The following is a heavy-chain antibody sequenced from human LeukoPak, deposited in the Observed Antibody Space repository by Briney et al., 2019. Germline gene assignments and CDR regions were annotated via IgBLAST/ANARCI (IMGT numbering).Heavy chain of an antibody. D-gene: IGHD2-2*01. CDR1: GGSFSGYY. CDR2: INHSGST. V-gene: IGHV4-34*01. Sequence: PSETLPLTCAVYGGSFSGYYWSWIRQPPGKGLEWIGEINHSGSTNYNPSLKSRVTISVDTSKNQFSLKLSSVTAADTAVYYCARLSPAAAKGRDYWGQGTLVTVSS. J-gene: IGHJ4*02. CDR3: ARLSPAAAKGRDY.